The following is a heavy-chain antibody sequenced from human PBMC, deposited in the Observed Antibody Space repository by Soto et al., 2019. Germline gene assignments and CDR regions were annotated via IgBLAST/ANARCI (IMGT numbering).Heavy chain of an antibody. Sequence: PGGSLRLSCAASGFTFSSYGMHWVRQAPGKGLEWVAVISYDGSNKYYADSVKGRFTISRDNSKNTLYLQMNSLRAEDTAVYYCAKDPYGSGSYYIYYYYGMDVWGQGTTVTVSS. V-gene: IGHV3-30*18. CDR3: AKDPYGSGSYYIYYYYGMDV. CDR2: ISYDGSNK. J-gene: IGHJ6*02. D-gene: IGHD3-10*01. CDR1: GFTFSSYG.